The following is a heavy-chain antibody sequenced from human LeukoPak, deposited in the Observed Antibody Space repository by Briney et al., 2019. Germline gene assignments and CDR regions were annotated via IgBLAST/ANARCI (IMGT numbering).Heavy chain of an antibody. V-gene: IGHV3-7*01. J-gene: IGHJ4*02. D-gene: IGHD2-2*01. Sequence: PGGSLRLSCAASGFTFSSYWMSWVRQAPGKGLEWVANIKEDGSEKYYVDSVKGRFTISRDNSKNTLYLQMNSLRAEDTAVYYCAKGVGVVVVPAPDYWGQGTLVTVSS. CDR2: IKEDGSEK. CDR3: AKGVGVVVVPAPDY. CDR1: GFTFSSYW.